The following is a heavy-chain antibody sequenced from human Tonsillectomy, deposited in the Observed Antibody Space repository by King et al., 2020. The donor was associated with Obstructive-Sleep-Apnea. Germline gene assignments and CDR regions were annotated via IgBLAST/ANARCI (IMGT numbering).Heavy chain of an antibody. J-gene: IGHJ4*02. CDR2: ISYDGSNK. V-gene: IGHV3-30*18. CDR1: GFTFSSYG. CDR3: AKDHRRWIQLWLGSARENTSLDY. D-gene: IGHD5-18*01. Sequence: QAQLVQSGGGVVQPGRSLRLSCAASGFTFSSYGMHWVRQAPGKGLEWVAVISYDGSNKYYADSVKGRFTISRDNSKNTLYLQMNSLRAEDTAVYYCAKDHRRWIQLWLGSARENTSLDYWGQGTLVTVSS.